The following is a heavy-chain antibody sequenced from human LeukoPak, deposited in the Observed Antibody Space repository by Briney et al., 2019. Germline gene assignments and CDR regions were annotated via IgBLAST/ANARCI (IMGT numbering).Heavy chain of an antibody. D-gene: IGHD3-22*01. J-gene: IGHJ3*01. CDR2: ITGSGDTT. Sequence: GGSLRLSCAVSGFTFSNYATSWVRQASGKGLEWVSAITGSGDTTYYADSAKGRFTISRDNSKNTLYLQMKSLRAEDTAVYYCAKQDSSVYSAFDFWGQGTKVTISS. V-gene: IGHV3-23*01. CDR1: GFTFSNYA. CDR3: AKQDSSVYSAFDF.